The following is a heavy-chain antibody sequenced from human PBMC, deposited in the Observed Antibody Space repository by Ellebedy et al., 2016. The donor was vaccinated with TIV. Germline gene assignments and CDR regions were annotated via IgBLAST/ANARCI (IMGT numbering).Heavy chain of an antibody. Sequence: AASVKVSCKASADTFTDYYFHWVRQAPGQGLEWMAWINPNTGGTGYAQKFQDRVTVTRDTSINTVYMELSNLRSDDTAAYYCARTRWQLAFDYWGQGTLITVSS. CDR3: ARTRWQLAFDY. J-gene: IGHJ4*02. CDR2: INPNTGGT. CDR1: ADTFTDYY. V-gene: IGHV1-2*02. D-gene: IGHD6-6*01.